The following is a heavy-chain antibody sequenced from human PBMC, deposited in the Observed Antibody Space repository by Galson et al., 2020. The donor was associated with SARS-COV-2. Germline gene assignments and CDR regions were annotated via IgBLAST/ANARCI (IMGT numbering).Heavy chain of an antibody. CDR1: AFILSSYV. V-gene: IGHV3-23*01. J-gene: IGHJ4*02. CDR3: AARADY. CDR2: ISVSGGST. Sequence: GGPLSLPCAASAFILSSYVMSSVPQAPGKGLACVPSISVSGGSTYYADSVKGRFTISSDNSKNTLYLQMNSLRAEDTAVYYCAARADYWGQGTLVTVSS.